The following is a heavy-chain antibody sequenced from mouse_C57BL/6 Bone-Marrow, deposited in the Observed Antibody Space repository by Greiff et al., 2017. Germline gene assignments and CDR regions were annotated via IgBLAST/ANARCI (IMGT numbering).Heavy chain of an antibody. CDR3: ARTHYGSRKGFDY. J-gene: IGHJ2*01. D-gene: IGHD1-1*01. V-gene: IGHV1-64*01. CDR2: IHPTSGST. Sequence: VQLQQPGAELVKPGASVKLSCKASGYTFTSYWMHWVKQRPGQGLEWIGMIHPTSGSTNYNEKFKSKATLTVDKSSSTAYMQLSSLTSEDSAVYYCARTHYGSRKGFDYWGKGTTLTVSS. CDR1: GYTFTSYW.